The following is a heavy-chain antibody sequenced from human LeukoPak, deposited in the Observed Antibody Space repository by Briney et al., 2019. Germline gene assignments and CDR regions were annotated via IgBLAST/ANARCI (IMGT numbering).Heavy chain of an antibody. CDR1: GGSISPYS. J-gene: IGHJ4*02. CDR2: IYNDGST. Sequence: SETLSLTCTVSGGSISPYSWSWIRQSPGKGLEWIGYIYNDGSTKYNPSLKSRVTISADTSKRQFSLNLRSVTAADTAVYYCARRQTYFDYWGQGTLVTVSS. CDR3: ARRQTYFDY. V-gene: IGHV4-4*09.